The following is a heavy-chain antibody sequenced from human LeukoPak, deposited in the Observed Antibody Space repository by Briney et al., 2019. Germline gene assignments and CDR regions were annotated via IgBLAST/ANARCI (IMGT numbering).Heavy chain of an antibody. CDR2: IYDSGST. D-gene: IGHD3-22*01. CDR3: ARAPHRITMIVVVYRRYFDY. CDR1: GASISGSGYY. V-gene: IGHV4-39*07. Sequence: SETLSLTCTVSGASISGSGYYWGWIRQPPGKGLEWIGNIYDSGSTYYNASLQSRVTISIDTSKNQFSLKLSSVTAADTAVYYCARAPHRITMIVVVYRRYFDYWGQGTLVTVSS. J-gene: IGHJ4*02.